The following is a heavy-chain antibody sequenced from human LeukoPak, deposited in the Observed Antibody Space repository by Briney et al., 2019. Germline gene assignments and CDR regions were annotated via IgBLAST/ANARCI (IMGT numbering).Heavy chain of an antibody. V-gene: IGHV1-69*01. D-gene: IGHD6-13*01. CDR3: ARGARGAAGKSALNHDFDY. CDR2: IIPIFGTA. Sequence: SVKVSCKASGGTFSSHAISWVRQAPGQGLEWMGGIIPIFGTANYAQKFQGRVTISAKESTSTVYMEVSSLKSEDTAVYYCARGARGAAGKSALNHDFDYWGQGTLVIVSS. J-gene: IGHJ4*02. CDR1: GGTFSSHA.